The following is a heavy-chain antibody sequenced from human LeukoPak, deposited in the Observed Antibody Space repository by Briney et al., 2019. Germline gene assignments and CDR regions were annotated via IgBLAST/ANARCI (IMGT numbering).Heavy chain of an antibody. D-gene: IGHD6-6*01. Sequence: SETLSLTCTVSGGSISSSSYYWGWIRQPPGKGLEWIGSICYSGSTYYNPSLKSRVTISVDTSKNQFSLKLSSVTAADTAVYYCARKAGSWLVRNWFDPWGQGTLVTVSS. CDR2: ICYSGST. CDR3: ARKAGSWLVRNWFDP. J-gene: IGHJ5*02. CDR1: GGSISSSSYY. V-gene: IGHV4-39*01.